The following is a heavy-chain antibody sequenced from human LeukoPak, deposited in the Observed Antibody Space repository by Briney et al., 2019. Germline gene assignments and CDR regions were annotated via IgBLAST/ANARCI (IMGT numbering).Heavy chain of an antibody. CDR1: GYTFTGYY. D-gene: IGHD5-18*01. Sequence: ASVKVSCKSSGYTFTGYYMHWVRQAPGQGLEWMGWINPNSGGTNYAQKFQGRVTMTRDTSISTAYMELSRLRSDDTAVYYCARASRTYGYSYMGYWGQGTLVTVSS. J-gene: IGHJ4*02. CDR3: ARASRTYGYSYMGY. V-gene: IGHV1-2*02. CDR2: INPNSGGT.